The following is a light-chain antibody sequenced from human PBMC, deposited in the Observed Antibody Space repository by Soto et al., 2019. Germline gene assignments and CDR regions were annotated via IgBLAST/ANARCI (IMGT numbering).Light chain of an antibody. CDR2: DVS. CDR3: GSYTSNSSTPVV. J-gene: IGLJ2*01. Sequence: QSALTQPASVSGSPGQSIAISCTGTSSNVGGYNSVSWYQQHPGKAPKLLIYDVSHRPSGVSDRFSGSKSGKTACLTISVLLAEDEADYDCGSYTSNSSTPVVLCGGTKVTV. CDR1: SSNVGGYNS. V-gene: IGLV2-14*03.